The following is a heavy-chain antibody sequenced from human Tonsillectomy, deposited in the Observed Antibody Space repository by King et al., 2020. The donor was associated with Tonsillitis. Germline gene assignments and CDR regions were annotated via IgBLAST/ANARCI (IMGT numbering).Heavy chain of an antibody. J-gene: IGHJ4*02. CDR1: GGSIISSYF. V-gene: IGHV4-38-2*02. CDR2: MSHSGRT. CDR3: ARHAGVWGSGIYDY. D-gene: IGHD3-10*01. Sequence: VQLQESGPGLVKPSETLSLTCTVSGGSIISSYFWGWIRQPPGKGLEWIGSMSHSGRTHYNVSLNSRVTISVDTSKNQFSLKMSALIAADTAVYSCARHAGVWGSGIYDYWGQGTLVTVSS.